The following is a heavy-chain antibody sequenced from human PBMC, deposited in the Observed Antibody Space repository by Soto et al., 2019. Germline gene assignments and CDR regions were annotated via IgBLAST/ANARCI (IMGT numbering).Heavy chain of an antibody. Sequence: EGAVRLSCAASALTFSRNAMSWGRQLPGKRLEWVSAISGSGGSTYYADSVKGRFTIARDNSKNTLYLQMNSLRADDTAVYYCAKDGPYYFDNSGAQSPHSSVYLGEGTLVTVS. D-gene: IGHD3-22*01. CDR3: AKDGPYYFDNSGAQSPHSSVY. CDR1: ALTFSRNA. CDR2: ISGSGGST. V-gene: IGHV3-23*01. J-gene: IGHJ4*02.